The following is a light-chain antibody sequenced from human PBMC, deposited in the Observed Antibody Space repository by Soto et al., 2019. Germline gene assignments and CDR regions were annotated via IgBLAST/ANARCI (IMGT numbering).Light chain of an antibody. V-gene: IGKV3-15*01. Sequence: EIVMTQSPATLSVSPGERATLSCRASQSVSSNLAWYQRKPGQAPRLLIYGASTRATGIPARFTGSGSGTEFTLTISSLHSEDFAVYYCQQYNNWPSLTFGGGTMVEIK. CDR1: QSVSSN. CDR2: GAS. J-gene: IGKJ4*01. CDR3: QQYNNWPSLT.